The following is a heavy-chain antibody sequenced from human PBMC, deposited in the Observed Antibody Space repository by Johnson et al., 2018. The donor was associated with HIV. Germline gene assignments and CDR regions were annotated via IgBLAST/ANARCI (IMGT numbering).Heavy chain of an antibody. D-gene: IGHD3-22*01. J-gene: IGHJ3*02. CDR1: GFTFSSYG. Sequence: QLVESGGGVVQPGGSLRLSCAASGFTFSSYGMHWVRQAPGKGLEWVAFRRYDGSNKYYADSVKGRFTISRDNSKNTLYLQMNSLRAEDTAVYYCAKANYYVYAFDIWGQGTMVTVSS. V-gene: IGHV3-30*02. CDR3: AKANYYVYAFDI. CDR2: RRYDGSNK.